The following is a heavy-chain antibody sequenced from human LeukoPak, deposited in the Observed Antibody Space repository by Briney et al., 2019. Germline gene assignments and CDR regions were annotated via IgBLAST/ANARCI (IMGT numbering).Heavy chain of an antibody. CDR1: GGSFSGYY. Sequence: PSETLSLTCAVYGGSFSGYYWSWIRQPPGKGLAWIGEINHSGSTNYNPSLKSRVTISVDTSKNQFSLKLSSVTAADTAVYYCARGAWYYYDSSGYIDYWGQGTLVTVSS. V-gene: IGHV4-34*01. CDR3: ARGAWYYYDSSGYIDY. J-gene: IGHJ4*02. D-gene: IGHD3-22*01. CDR2: INHSGST.